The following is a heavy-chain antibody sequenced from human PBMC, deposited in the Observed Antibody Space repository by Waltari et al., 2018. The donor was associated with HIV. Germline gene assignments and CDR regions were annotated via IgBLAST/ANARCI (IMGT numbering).Heavy chain of an antibody. CDR3: ARGGYCSSTSCYGKYFDY. CDR1: GGSFSGYY. CDR2: INHSGST. J-gene: IGHJ4*02. V-gene: IGHV4-34*01. Sequence: QVQLQQWGAGLLKPSETLSLTCAVYGGSFSGYYWRWIRQPPGKGLEWFGEINHSGSTNYNPSLKSRVTISVDTSKNQFSLKLSSVTAADTAVYYCARGGYCSSTSCYGKYFDYWGQGTLVTVS. D-gene: IGHD2-2*01.